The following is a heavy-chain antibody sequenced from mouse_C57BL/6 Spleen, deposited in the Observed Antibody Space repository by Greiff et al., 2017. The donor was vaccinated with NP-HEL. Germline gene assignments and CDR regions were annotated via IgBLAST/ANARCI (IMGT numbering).Heavy chain of an antibody. J-gene: IGHJ3*01. CDR2: INPNYGTT. CDR3: ARYYDYGWFAY. CDR1: GYSFPDYN. Sequence: EVQLQQSGPELVKPGASVKISCKASGYSFPDYNMNWVKQSNGKSLEWIGVINPNYGTTSYNQKLKGKAPLTVDQSSSTAYMQLNSLTSEDSAGYYCARYYDYGWFAYWGQGTLVTVSA. V-gene: IGHV1-39*01. D-gene: IGHD2-4*01.